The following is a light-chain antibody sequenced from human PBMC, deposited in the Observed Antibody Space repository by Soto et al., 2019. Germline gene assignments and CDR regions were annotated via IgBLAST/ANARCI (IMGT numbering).Light chain of an antibody. CDR1: SSNVGRYNL. J-gene: IGLJ1*01. CDR2: EGS. Sequence: QSALTQPASVSGSLGQSITISCTGSSSNVGRYNLVSWYQQHPGKAPKLMIYEGSQRPSGVSNRFSGSKSGNTASLTISGLQPDDEADYHCCSYAGGSSYVFGTGTKVTVI. CDR3: CSYAGGSSYV. V-gene: IGLV2-23*01.